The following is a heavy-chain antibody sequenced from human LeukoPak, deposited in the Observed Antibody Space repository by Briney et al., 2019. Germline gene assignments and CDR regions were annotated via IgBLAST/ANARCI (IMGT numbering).Heavy chain of an antibody. CDR2: IYYSGST. CDR3: ARDREVRGVILGYFDY. J-gene: IGHJ4*02. CDR1: GGSISSGGYY. Sequence: SETLSLTCTVSGGSISSGGYYWSWIRQHPGKGLEWIGYIYYSGSTYYNPSLKSRVTISVDTSKNQFSLKLSSVTAADTAVCYCARDREVRGVILGYFDYWGQGTLVTVSS. D-gene: IGHD3-10*01. V-gene: IGHV4-31*03.